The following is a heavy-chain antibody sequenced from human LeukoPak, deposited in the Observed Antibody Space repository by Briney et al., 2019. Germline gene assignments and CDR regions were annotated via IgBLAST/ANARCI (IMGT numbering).Heavy chain of an antibody. V-gene: IGHV3-49*03. CDR3: ARDSSSSVNYMDV. CDR1: GFTFGDYL. CDR2: ISGGTT. D-gene: IGHD6-6*01. Sequence: GGSLRLSCTASGFTFGDYLMSWFRQAPGKGLEWIGFISGGTTEYAASVKGRFTISRDDSTSIAYLQMNSLRAEDTAVYYCARDSSSSVNYMDVWGKGTTVTVSS. J-gene: IGHJ6*03.